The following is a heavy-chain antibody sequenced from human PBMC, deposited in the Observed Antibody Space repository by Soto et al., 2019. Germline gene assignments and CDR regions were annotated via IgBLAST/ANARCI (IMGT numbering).Heavy chain of an antibody. CDR2: IIPIFGTT. CDR1: GASFDSYT. V-gene: IGHV1-69*01. Sequence: QVQLVQSGAEVRKSGSSVKVSCKLSGASFDSYTITWVRQAPGQGLEWMGGIIPIFGTTNYAQKFQGRLTITADGFTSAAYMDLCSLTSEDTAVYYCARGPLYDLESGMYWYFDLWGRGTLVTVSS. J-gene: IGHJ2*01. D-gene: IGHD1-26*01. CDR3: ARGPLYDLESGMYWYFDL.